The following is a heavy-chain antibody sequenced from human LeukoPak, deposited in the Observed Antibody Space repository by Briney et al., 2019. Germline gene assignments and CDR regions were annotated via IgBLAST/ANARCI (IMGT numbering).Heavy chain of an antibody. J-gene: IGHJ3*02. Sequence: SETLSLTCAAYGGSFSGYYWSWIRQPPGKGLEWIGEINHSGSTNYNPSLKSRVTISVDTSKNQFSLKLSSVTAADTAVYYCATTVNHDAFDIWGQGTMVTVSS. D-gene: IGHD4-17*01. V-gene: IGHV4-34*01. CDR1: GGSFSGYY. CDR2: INHSGST. CDR3: ATTVNHDAFDI.